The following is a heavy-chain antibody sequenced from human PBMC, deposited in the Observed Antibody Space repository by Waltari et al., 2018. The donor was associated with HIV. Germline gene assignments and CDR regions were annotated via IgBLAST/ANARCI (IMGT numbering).Heavy chain of an antibody. V-gene: IGHV3-74*01. CDR3: AQSDSTTFRN. CDR1: GFTCSRYY. CDR2: LNGDGSST. Sequence: EVQLVKSGGDLVQPGVSLRLSCAASGFTCSRYYMHWVRQTPGKGLVWVSRLNGDGSSTNDADSVSGLFTISRDNAKNSLYLQTNSLRAENTAVYYCAQSDSTTFRNCGQGTLVTVSS. D-gene: IGHD3-22*01. J-gene: IGHJ4*02.